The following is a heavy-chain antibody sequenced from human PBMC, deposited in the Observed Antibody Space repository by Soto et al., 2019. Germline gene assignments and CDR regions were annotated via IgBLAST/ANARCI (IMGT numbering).Heavy chain of an antibody. CDR1: GGSISSSSYY. V-gene: IGHV4-39*01. J-gene: IGHJ6*02. D-gene: IGHD3-3*01. CDR2: IYYSGST. CDR3: ARLRYDFWSGYYTPFYYYGMDV. Sequence: SETLSLTCTVSGGSISSSSYYWGWIRQPPGKGLEWIGSIYYSGSTYYNPSLKSRVTISVDTSKNQFSLKLSSVTAADTAVYYCARLRYDFWSGYYTPFYYYGMDVWGQGTTVS.